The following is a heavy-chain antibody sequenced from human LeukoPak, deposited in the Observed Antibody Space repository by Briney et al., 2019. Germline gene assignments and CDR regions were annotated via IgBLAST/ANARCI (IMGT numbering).Heavy chain of an antibody. J-gene: IGHJ4*02. V-gene: IGHV1-46*01. CDR1: GYTFTSYG. CDR3: ARDLSFSSSSSGSYFDY. Sequence: GASVKVSCKASGYTFTSYGISWVRQAPGQGLEWMGIINPSGGSTSYAQKFQGRVTMTRDMSTSTVYMELSSLRSEDTAVYYCARDLSFSSSSSGSYFDYWGQGTLVTVSS. D-gene: IGHD6-6*01. CDR2: INPSGGST.